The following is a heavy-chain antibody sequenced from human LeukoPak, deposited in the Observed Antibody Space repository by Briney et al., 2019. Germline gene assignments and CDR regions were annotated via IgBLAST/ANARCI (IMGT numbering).Heavy chain of an antibody. D-gene: IGHD5-24*01. V-gene: IGHV3-48*04. J-gene: IGHJ6*03. CDR3: ARVEMATIRARYYYYMDV. CDR2: ITSGSGRI. CDR1: GFTFSSYT. Sequence: PGGSLRLSCAASGFTFSSYTMNWVRQAPGKGLEWVSSITSGSGRIYYGDSVKGRFTISRDNAKNSLYLQMNSLRAEDTAVYYCARVEMATIRARYYYYMDVWGKGTTVTVSS.